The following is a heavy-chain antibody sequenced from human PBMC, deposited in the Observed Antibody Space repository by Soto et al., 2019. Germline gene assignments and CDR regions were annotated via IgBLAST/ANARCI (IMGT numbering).Heavy chain of an antibody. CDR1: GSAISSRDYY. J-gene: IGHJ6*02. CDR3: ARYIVARYYYYMDV. CDR2: IYYSGST. V-gene: IGHV4-30-4*01. D-gene: IGHD2-15*01. Sequence: SEPLSLTCINSGSAISSRDYYWSWIRQPPGKGLEWIGYIYYSGSTHYNPSLKSRVTISVDTSKNQFSLKLSSVTAADTAVYYCARYIVARYYYYMDVWGQGTTVT.